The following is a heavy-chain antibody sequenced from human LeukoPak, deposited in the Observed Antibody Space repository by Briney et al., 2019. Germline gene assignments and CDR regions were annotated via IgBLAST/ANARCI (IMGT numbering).Heavy chain of an antibody. CDR3: ATSRTFDY. CDR2: IKQDGSEK. J-gene: IGHJ4*02. Sequence: GGSLRLSCTASAFTFSSYWMNWVRQAPGKGLEWVANIKQDGSEKYYVDSVKGRFTISRDNTKNSLYLQMNNLRTDDTAVYYCATSRTFDYWGQGTLVTVSS. CDR1: AFTFSSYW. D-gene: IGHD2-2*01. V-gene: IGHV3-7*01.